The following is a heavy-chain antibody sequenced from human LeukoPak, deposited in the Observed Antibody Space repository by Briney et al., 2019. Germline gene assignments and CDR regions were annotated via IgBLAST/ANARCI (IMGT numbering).Heavy chain of an antibody. D-gene: IGHD6-6*01. CDR1: GGSISSSSYY. Sequence: PSETLSLTCTVSGGSISSSSYYWGWIRQPPGKGLEWIGSIYYSGSTYYNPSLKSRVTISVDTSKNQFSLKLSSVTAADTAVYYCARHGKRRIDSSSSELLFAFDIWGQGTMVTVSS. J-gene: IGHJ3*02. CDR2: IYYSGST. CDR3: ARHGKRRIDSSSSELLFAFDI. V-gene: IGHV4-39*01.